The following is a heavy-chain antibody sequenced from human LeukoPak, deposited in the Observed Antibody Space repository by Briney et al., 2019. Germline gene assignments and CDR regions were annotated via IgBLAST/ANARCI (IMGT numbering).Heavy chain of an antibody. J-gene: IGHJ4*02. Sequence: SSETLSLTCTVSGGSISSGGYYWSWIRQPPGKGLEWIGYIYHSGSTYYNPSLKSRVTISVDTSKNQFSLKLSSVTAADTAVYYCARSQADFWSGYSQYYFDYWGQGTLVTVSS. V-gene: IGHV4-30-2*02. CDR1: GGSISSGGYY. D-gene: IGHD3-3*01. CDR2: IYHSGST. CDR3: ARSQADFWSGYSQYYFDY.